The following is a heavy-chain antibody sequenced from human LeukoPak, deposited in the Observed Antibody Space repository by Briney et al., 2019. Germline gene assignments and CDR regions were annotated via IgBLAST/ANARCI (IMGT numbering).Heavy chain of an antibody. Sequence: GASVKVSCKASGYTFTNYGISWVRQAPGQGLEWMGWITAYNGNTNYAQNFQGRVTMTTDTSTNTAYMELRSLRSDDTAVYCCARDTTYQPLGDAFDIWGQGTMVTVSS. V-gene: IGHV1-18*01. CDR3: ARDTTYQPLGDAFDI. CDR1: GYTFTNYG. CDR2: ITAYNGNT. D-gene: IGHD2-2*01. J-gene: IGHJ3*02.